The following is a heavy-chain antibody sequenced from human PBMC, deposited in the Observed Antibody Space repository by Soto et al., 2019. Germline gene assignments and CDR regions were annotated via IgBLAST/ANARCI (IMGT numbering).Heavy chain of an antibody. Sequence: PSETLSLTCTVSGGSISSGDYYWSWIRQPPGKGLEWIGYIYYSGSTYYNPSLKSRVTISVDTSKNQFSLKLSSVTAADTAVYYCARVPRYCTNGVCYTHDYWGQGTLVTVSS. J-gene: IGHJ4*02. CDR3: ARVPRYCTNGVCYTHDY. CDR1: GGSISSGDYY. CDR2: IYYSGST. D-gene: IGHD2-8*01. V-gene: IGHV4-30-4*01.